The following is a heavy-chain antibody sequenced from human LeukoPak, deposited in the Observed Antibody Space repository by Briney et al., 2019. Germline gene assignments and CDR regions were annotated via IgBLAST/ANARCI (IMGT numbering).Heavy chain of an antibody. CDR3: ARRLFTAAGASFFDY. V-gene: IGHV3-21*01. J-gene: IGHJ4*02. CDR2: INSGSRYI. Sequence: KPGGSLRLSCAASGFTFSSYSMNWVRQTPGKGLEWVSSINSGSRYIYYADSVKGRFTISRDNAKNSLYLQMNSLRAEDTAVYYCARRLFTAAGASFFDYWGQGTLVHVSS. D-gene: IGHD6-13*01. CDR1: GFTFSSYS.